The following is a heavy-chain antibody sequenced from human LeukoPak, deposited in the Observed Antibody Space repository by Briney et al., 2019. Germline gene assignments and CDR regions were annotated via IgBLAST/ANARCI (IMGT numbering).Heavy chain of an antibody. CDR1: GFTFSSYG. J-gene: IGHJ4*02. D-gene: IGHD3-22*01. CDR3: ARAVRAGGDY. CDR2: ISPSGSDI. V-gene: IGHV3-21*05. Sequence: GGSLRLSCAASGFTFSSYGMRWVRQAPGKGLEWVSYISPSGSDIYYADSVKGRFTISRDNGKNSLYLQMNSLRADDTAMYYCARAVRAGGDYWGQGTLVTVSS.